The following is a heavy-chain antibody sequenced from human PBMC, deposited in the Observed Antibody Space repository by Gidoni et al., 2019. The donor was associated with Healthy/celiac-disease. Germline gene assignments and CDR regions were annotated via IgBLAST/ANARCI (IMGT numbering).Heavy chain of an antibody. D-gene: IGHD3-10*01. CDR2: ISSVGST. CDR1: GFTVSINY. V-gene: IGHV3-53*01. Sequence: EVQLVESGGGLIQSGGSMRLSCAASGFTVSINYMSWVRQAPGKGLEWFLVISSVGSTYYADSVKGRFTISIDNSKNTLYLQMTSLRAEDTAVYYCASHDRDTITSWGQGTLVTVSS. J-gene: IGHJ5*02. CDR3: ASHDRDTITS.